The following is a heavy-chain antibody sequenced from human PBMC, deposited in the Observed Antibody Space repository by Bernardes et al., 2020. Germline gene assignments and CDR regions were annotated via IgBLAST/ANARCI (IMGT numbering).Heavy chain of an antibody. D-gene: IGHD3-10*01. J-gene: IGHJ4*02. CDR3: ASPAPRGSGSYYLDY. CDR2: IYYSGST. CDR1: GGSISSSSYY. V-gene: IGHV4-39*01. Sequence: SEPLSLICTVSGGSISSSSYYWGWLRQPPGKGLEWIGSIYYSGSTYYNPSLKSRVTISVDTSKNQFSLKLSSVTAADTAVYYCASPAPRGSGSYYLDYWGQGTLVTVSS.